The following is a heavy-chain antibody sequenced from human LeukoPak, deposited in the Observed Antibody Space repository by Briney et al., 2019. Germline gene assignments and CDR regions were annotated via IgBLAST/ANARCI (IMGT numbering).Heavy chain of an antibody. CDR2: ISGDGGRT. CDR3: AKDWGY. Sequence: GGCLRLSCAASGLTFNDYTMHWVRQAPGKGLEWVSLISGDGGRTDYADSVKGRFTTSRDNSKNSLYLQMNSLRTEDTALYYCAKDWGYWGRGTLVTVSS. J-gene: IGHJ4*02. V-gene: IGHV3-43*02. D-gene: IGHD3-16*01. CDR1: GLTFNDYT.